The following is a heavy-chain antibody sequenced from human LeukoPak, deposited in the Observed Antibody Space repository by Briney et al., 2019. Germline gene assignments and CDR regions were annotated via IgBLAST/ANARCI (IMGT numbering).Heavy chain of an antibody. Sequence: SETLSLTCTVSGGSISSGGYYWSWIRQHPGKGLEWIGYIYYSGSTYYNPSLKSRVTISVDTSKNQLSLKLSPVTAADTAVYYCARVNYYGSGSYQYYFDYWGREPWSPSPQ. D-gene: IGHD3-10*01. V-gene: IGHV4-31*03. J-gene: IGHJ4*02. CDR3: ARVNYYGSGSYQYYFDY. CDR1: GGSISSGGYY. CDR2: IYYSGST.